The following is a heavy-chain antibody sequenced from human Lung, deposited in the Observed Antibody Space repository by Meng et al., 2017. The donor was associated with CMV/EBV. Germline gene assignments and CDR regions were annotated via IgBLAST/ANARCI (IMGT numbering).Heavy chain of an antibody. V-gene: IGHV3-66*01. CDR2: IYSGGST. Sequence: EVQLVESGGGLVQPGGSVRLSCAASGFTVSSNYMSWVRQAPGKGLEWVSVIYSGGSTYYADSVKGRFTISRDNSKNTLYLQMNSLRAEDTAVYYCAGGSYGPGGSGLDYWGQGTLVTVAS. J-gene: IGHJ4*02. CDR3: AGGSYGPGGSGLDY. CDR1: GFTVSSNY. D-gene: IGHD1-26*01.